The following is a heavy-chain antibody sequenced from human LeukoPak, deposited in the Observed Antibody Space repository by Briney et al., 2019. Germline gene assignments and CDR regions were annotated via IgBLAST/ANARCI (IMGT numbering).Heavy chain of an antibody. J-gene: IGHJ4*02. CDR1: GGSISSCGYY. CDR3: ARRADGTWSSQMYYFDY. V-gene: IGHV4-31*03. Sequence: PSETLSLTCTVSGGSISSCGYYWSWIRQHPGKGLEWIGYIYYSGNTYYNPSLKSRVTISVDTPKNPFSLKLSSVRAGDTAVYYCARRADGTWSSQMYYFDYWGQGTLVTVCS. D-gene: IGHD6-13*01. CDR2: IYYSGNT.